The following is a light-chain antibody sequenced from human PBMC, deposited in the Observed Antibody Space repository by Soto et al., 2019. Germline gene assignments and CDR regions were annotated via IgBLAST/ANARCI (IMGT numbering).Light chain of an antibody. CDR1: QSVSSSY. V-gene: IGKV3-20*01. CDR2: GAY. CDR3: QQYGSSRT. Sequence: EIVLTQSPGTLSLSPGERATLSCRASQSVSSSYLAWYQQKPGQAPRLLIYGAYSRATGIPDRFSGSGSGTDFALTISRLEPEHFAVYYCQQYGSSRTFGQGTKVVIK. J-gene: IGKJ1*01.